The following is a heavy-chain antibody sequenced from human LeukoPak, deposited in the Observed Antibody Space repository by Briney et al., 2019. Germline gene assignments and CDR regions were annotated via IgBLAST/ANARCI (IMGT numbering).Heavy chain of an antibody. CDR3: ARGLFRYDSSSRSLHWRFDL. CDR2: IYRSEST. D-gene: IGHD3-22*01. V-gene: IGHV4-59*01. Sequence: SETLSLTCTVSGGSISSDYWSWIRQPTGKGLEWIGYIYRSESTNYNPSLKSRVTISVDTSKNQFSLQLTSATAADTAVYYCARGLFRYDSSSRSLHWRFDLWGRGTLVTVSS. J-gene: IGHJ2*01. CDR1: GGSISSDY.